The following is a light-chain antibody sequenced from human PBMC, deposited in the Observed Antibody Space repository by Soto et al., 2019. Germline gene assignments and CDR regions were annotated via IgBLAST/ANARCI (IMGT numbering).Light chain of an antibody. J-gene: IGLJ3*02. CDR3: ESWDYRLNGSV. V-gene: IGLV1-44*01. Sequence: QSVLTQPPSTSVTPGQRVAISCSGTSSNIGSHTVNWYQQLPGTAPKLLIYGDDQRPSGIPDRFSGSKSGTSASLAISGLHSEDAVDYYCESWDYRLNGSVFGGGTKVTVL. CDR1: SSNIGSHT. CDR2: GDD.